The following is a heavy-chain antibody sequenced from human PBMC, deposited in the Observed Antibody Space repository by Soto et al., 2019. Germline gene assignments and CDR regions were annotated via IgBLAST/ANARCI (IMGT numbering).Heavy chain of an antibody. CDR3: ARGPRAPPPHDYGMDV. CDR2: ISGGGGAT. CDR1: GFTFSSHV. Sequence: EVQLLESGGGLVQPGGSLRLSCAASGFTFSSHVMNWVRQAPGKGLEWGAAISGGGGATYYGDSVEGRFTMSRDNSKNTLYLQMNSLRAEDTAVYYCARGPRAPPPHDYGMDVWGQGTTVTVSS. J-gene: IGHJ6*02. V-gene: IGHV3-23*01.